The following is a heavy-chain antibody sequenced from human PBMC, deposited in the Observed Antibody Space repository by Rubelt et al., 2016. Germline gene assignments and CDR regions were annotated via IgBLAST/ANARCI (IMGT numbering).Heavy chain of an antibody. Sequence: QVQLQQWGAGLLKPSETLSLTCAVFGGSFSGYYWTWIRQPPGKGLEWIGEINHSGSANYNLSLKSRLTISVDTSKSQFSLKLSSVTAADTAVYYCARGELGLVTYYYYGMDVWGQGTTVTVSS. V-gene: IGHV4-34*01. CDR1: GGSFSGYY. CDR3: ARGELGLVTYYYYGMDV. CDR2: INHSGSA. D-gene: IGHD3/OR15-3a*01. J-gene: IGHJ6*02.